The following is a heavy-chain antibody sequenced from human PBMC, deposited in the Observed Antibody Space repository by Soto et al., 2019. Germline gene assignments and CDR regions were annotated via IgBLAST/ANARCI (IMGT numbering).Heavy chain of an antibody. Sequence: GASVKVSCKASGYTFTGYYMHWVRQAPGQGLEWMGWINPNSGGTNYAQKFQGWVTMTRDTSISTAYMELSRLRSDDTAVYYCARAPKRYFDWLGPHYYYYYGMDVWGQGTTVTVSS. CDR1: GYTFTGYY. V-gene: IGHV1-2*04. D-gene: IGHD3-9*01. CDR2: INPNSGGT. CDR3: ARAPKRYFDWLGPHYYYYYGMDV. J-gene: IGHJ6*02.